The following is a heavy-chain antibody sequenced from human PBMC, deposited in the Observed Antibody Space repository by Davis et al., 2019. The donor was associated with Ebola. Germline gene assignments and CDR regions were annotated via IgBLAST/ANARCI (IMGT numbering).Heavy chain of an antibody. CDR2: ISSSSSTI. Sequence: GGSLRLSCAASGFTFSSYSMNWVRQAPGKGLEWVSYISSSSSTIYYADSVKGRFTISRDNAKNSLYLQMNSLRDEDTAVYYCARVGDYGDYHLHFDYWGQGTLVTVSS. V-gene: IGHV3-48*02. J-gene: IGHJ4*02. CDR1: GFTFSSYS. D-gene: IGHD4-17*01. CDR3: ARVGDYGDYHLHFDY.